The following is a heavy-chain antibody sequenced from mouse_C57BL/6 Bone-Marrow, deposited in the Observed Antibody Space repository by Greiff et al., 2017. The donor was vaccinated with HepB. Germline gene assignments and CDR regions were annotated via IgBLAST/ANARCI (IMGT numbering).Heavy chain of an antibody. CDR3: ARVSFDY. J-gene: IGHJ2*01. Sequence: EVKLVESGGGLVKPGGSLKLSCAASGFTFSSYAMSWVRQTPEKRLEWVATISDGGSYTYYPDNVKGRFTISRDNAKNNLYLQMSHLKSEDTAMYYCARVSFDYWGQGTTLTVSS. CDR1: GFTFSSYA. V-gene: IGHV5-4*03. CDR2: ISDGGSYT.